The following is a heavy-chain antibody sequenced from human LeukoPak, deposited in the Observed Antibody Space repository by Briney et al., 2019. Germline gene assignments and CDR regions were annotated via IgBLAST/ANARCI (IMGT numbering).Heavy chain of an antibody. CDR3: ARHYDILTGYYDAFDI. CDR1: GGSISSSSYY. CDR2: IYYSGST. D-gene: IGHD3-9*01. Sequence: SETLSLTCTVSGGSISSSSYYWGWIRQPPGKGLEWIGSIYYSGSTNYNPSLKSRLTISVDTSKNQFSLKLSSVTAADTAVYYCARHYDILTGYYDAFDIWGQGTMVTVSS. V-gene: IGHV4-39*01. J-gene: IGHJ3*02.